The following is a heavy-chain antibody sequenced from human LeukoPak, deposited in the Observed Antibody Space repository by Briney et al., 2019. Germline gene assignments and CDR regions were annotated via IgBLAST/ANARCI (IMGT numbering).Heavy chain of an antibody. CDR1: GYSISTGYY. Sequence: SETLSLTCTVSGYSISTGYYWGWIRQPPGKGLEWIGSIYKSGSTYYNPSLKSRITMSVDTSKNQFSLKLTSVTAADTAVYYCARVLDYYGSGVYSFDYWGQGTLVTVSS. D-gene: IGHD3-10*01. V-gene: IGHV4-38-2*02. J-gene: IGHJ4*02. CDR2: IYKSGST. CDR3: ARVLDYYGSGVYSFDY.